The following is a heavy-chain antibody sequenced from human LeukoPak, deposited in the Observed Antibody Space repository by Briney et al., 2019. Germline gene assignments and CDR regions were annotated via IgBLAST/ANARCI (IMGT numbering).Heavy chain of an antibody. CDR3: ARVCSSTSCFRGIDY. J-gene: IGHJ4*02. CDR2: ISGNGGNT. CDR1: GFTFSTYA. V-gene: IGHV3-64*04. D-gene: IGHD2-2*01. Sequence: PGGSLRLSCSASGFTFSTYAMHWVRQAPGKGLEYVSGISGNGGNTYYADSVKGRFTISRDNAKNSLYLQMNSLRAEDTAVYYCARVCSSTSCFRGIDYWGQGTLVTVSS.